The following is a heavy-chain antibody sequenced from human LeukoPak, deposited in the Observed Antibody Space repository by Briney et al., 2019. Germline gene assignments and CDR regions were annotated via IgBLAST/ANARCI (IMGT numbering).Heavy chain of an antibody. CDR1: GYTFTGYY. Sequence: ASVKVSCKASGYTFTGYYMHWVRQAPGQGLEWMGWISAYNGNTNYAQKLQGRVTMTTDTSTSTAYMELRSLRSDDTAVYYCARGINLAIDSSGWYDYFDYWGQGTLVTVSS. CDR2: ISAYNGNT. D-gene: IGHD6-19*01. J-gene: IGHJ4*02. V-gene: IGHV1-18*04. CDR3: ARGINLAIDSSGWYDYFDY.